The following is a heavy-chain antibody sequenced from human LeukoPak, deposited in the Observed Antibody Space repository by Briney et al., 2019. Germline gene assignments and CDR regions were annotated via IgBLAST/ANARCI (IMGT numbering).Heavy chain of an antibody. D-gene: IGHD5-18*01. V-gene: IGHV3-23*01. CDR3: ARDGYSYGYGYAFDI. CDR1: GFIFSSYG. J-gene: IGHJ3*02. CDR2: ISGSTYTT. Sequence: GGSLRLSCAASGFIFSSYGMSWVRQAPGEGLEWVSGISGSTYTTYYADSVRGRFTISRDNSRNTLYLQMNSLRAEDTAVYYCARDGYSYGYGYAFDIWGQGTMVTVSS.